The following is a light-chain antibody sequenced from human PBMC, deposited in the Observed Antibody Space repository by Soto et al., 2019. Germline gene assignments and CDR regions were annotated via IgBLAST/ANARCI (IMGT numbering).Light chain of an antibody. CDR3: SSYAGSNNFV. J-gene: IGLJ1*01. CDR1: SSDVGGYNY. Sequence: QSALTQPASVSGSPGQSITISCTGTSSDVGGYNYVSWYQQQSGKAPKLMISEVSRRPSGVPERFSGSKSGNTASLTVSGLQADDEAHYYCSSYAGSNNFVFGTGTKLTVL. CDR2: EVS. V-gene: IGLV2-8*01.